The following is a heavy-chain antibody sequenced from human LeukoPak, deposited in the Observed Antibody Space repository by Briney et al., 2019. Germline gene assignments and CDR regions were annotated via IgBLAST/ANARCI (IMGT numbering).Heavy chain of an antibody. J-gene: IGHJ4*02. CDR1: GGTFSSYA. V-gene: IGHV1-2*07. CDR3: ARGGPNHGFDY. Sequence: GSSVKVSCKASGGTFSSYAISWVRQAPGQGLEWMGWVITNNGDTKYAHKYQGRVTMTRDTSINTVYMELSMVTSDDTAMYYCARGGPNHGFDYWGQGILVTVSS. D-gene: IGHD1-14*01. CDR2: VITNNGDT.